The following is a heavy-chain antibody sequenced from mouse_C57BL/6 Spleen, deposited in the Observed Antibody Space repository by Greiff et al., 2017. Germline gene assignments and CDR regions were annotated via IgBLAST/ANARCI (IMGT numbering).Heavy chain of an antibody. CDR1: GFTFSDYY. V-gene: IGHV5-16*01. Sequence: EVKVVESEGGLVQPGSSMKLSCTASGFTFSDYYMAWVRQVPEKGLEWVANINYDGSSTYYLDSLKSRFIISRDNAKNILYLQMSSLKSEDAATYYCARVHYGSSMDYWGQGTSVTVSS. CDR2: INYDGSST. D-gene: IGHD1-1*01. CDR3: ARVHYGSSMDY. J-gene: IGHJ4*01.